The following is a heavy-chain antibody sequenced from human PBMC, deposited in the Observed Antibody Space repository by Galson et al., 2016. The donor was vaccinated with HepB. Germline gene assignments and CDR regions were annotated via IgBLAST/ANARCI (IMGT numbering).Heavy chain of an antibody. V-gene: IGHV4-61*02. CDR1: GDSIGTTIYY. Sequence: TLSLTCTVSGDSIGTTIYYWSWIRQPAGKGLEWIGRIYPSGSTDYNPSLKSRVTISLDTSKNQISLKLSSVTAADTAVYYCARNLGTPDDYWGQGTLVTVSS. CDR3: ARNLGTPDDY. D-gene: IGHD7-27*01. CDR2: IYPSGST. J-gene: IGHJ4*02.